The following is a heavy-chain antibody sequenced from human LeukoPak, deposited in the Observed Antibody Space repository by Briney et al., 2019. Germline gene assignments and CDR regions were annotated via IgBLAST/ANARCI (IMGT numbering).Heavy chain of an antibody. Sequence: ASVKVSCKASGYTFTSYGISWVRQAPGQGLEWMGWINPNSGRTNYAQKFQGRVTMTGDTSISTAHMELTRLTSDDTAVYYCARGPYYDRCAYSGVRVFDYWGQGTLVTVSS. CDR1: GYTFTSYG. V-gene: IGHV1-2*02. CDR2: INPNSGRT. CDR3: ARGPYYDRCAYSGVRVFDY. J-gene: IGHJ4*02. D-gene: IGHD3-22*01.